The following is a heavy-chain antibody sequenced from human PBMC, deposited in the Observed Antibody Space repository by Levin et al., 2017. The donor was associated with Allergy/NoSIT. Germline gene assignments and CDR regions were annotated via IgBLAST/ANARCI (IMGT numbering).Heavy chain of an antibody. J-gene: IGHJ4*02. CDR1: GFTFSSYW. Sequence: AASVKVSCAASGFTFSSYWMSWVRQAPGKGPEWVANIKQDGSEKYYVDSVKGRFTISRDNAKNSLYLEMNSLRAEDTAVYYCARAGGSYRLDYWGQGTLVTVSS. V-gene: IGHV3-7*01. CDR3: ARAGGSYRLDY. CDR2: IKQDGSEK. D-gene: IGHD3-16*02.